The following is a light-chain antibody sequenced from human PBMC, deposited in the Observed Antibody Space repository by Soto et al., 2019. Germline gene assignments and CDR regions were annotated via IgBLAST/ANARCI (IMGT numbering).Light chain of an antibody. V-gene: IGLV1-44*01. CDR3: AAWDDSLNGYV. CDR1: TSNIGSYT. CDR2: GND. Sequence: QSMLTQPPSASGTPGQRVTISCSGSTSNIGSYTVNWYQQLPGTAPKLLFYGNDQRPSGVPDRFSGSKSGTSASLAISGLQSEDEADYYCAAWDDSLNGYVFGTGTKLTVL. J-gene: IGLJ1*01.